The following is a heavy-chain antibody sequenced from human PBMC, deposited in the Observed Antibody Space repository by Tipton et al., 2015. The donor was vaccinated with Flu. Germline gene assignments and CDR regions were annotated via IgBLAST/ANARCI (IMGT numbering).Heavy chain of an antibody. CDR2: IYHSGST. CDR1: GGSISSYY. Sequence: LRLSCTVSGGSISSYYWSWIRQPPGKGLEWIGYIYHSGSTNYNPSLKSRVTISVDTSKNQFSLKLSSVTAADTAVYYCATSDSGSYYYNYWGQGTLVTVSS. V-gene: IGHV4-59*08. D-gene: IGHD1-26*01. J-gene: IGHJ4*02. CDR3: ATSDSGSYYYNY.